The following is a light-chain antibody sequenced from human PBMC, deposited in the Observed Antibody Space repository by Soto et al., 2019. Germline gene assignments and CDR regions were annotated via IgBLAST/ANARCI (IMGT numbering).Light chain of an antibody. V-gene: IGKV3-20*01. J-gene: IGKJ1*01. CDR2: GAS. CDR1: QSVTSSY. CDR3: QQYGSSGT. Sequence: EIVLTQSPGTLSLSPGERATLSCRASQSVTSSYLAWYQQKPGQAPRFLMYGASSRATGIPDRFSGRGSGTDFTLTISRLKPEDFAVYYCQQYGSSGTFGQGTKVDIK.